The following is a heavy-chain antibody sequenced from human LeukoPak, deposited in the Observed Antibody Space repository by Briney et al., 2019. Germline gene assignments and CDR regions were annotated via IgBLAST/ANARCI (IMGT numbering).Heavy chain of an antibody. CDR2: IKQDGSEK. CDR1: GFTFSSYW. J-gene: IGHJ6*02. CDR3: ARDRYYDILTGYSYYYYGMDV. V-gene: IGHV3-7*01. Sequence: PGGSLRLSCAASGFTFSSYWMSWVRQAPGKGLEGVANIKQDGSEKYYVDSVKGRFTISRDNAKNSLYLQMNSLRAEDTAVYYCARDRYYDILTGYSYYYYGMDVWGQGTTVTVSS. D-gene: IGHD3-9*01.